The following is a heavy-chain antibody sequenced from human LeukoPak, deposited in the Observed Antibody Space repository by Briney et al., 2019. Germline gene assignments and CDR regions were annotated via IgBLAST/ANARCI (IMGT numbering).Heavy chain of an antibody. Sequence: ASVKVSCKASGYTFTSYGISWVRQAPGQGLEWMGWISAYNGNTNYAQKLQGRVTMITDTSTSTACMELRSLRSDDTAVYYCARVGTMVREHDPWGQGTLVTVSS. V-gene: IGHV1-18*01. D-gene: IGHD3-10*01. CDR1: GYTFTSYG. CDR3: ARVGTMVREHDP. CDR2: ISAYNGNT. J-gene: IGHJ5*02.